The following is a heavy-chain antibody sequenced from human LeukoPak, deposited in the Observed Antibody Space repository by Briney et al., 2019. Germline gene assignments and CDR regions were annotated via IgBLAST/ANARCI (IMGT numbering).Heavy chain of an antibody. V-gene: IGHV3-30-3*01. CDR1: GFTFSNYA. J-gene: IGHJ4*02. CDR3: AGQYYDIVTGYRPLDY. CDR2: ISYDGINK. Sequence: GGSLRLSCAASGFTFSNYAMQWVRQAPGKGLEWVAVISYDGINKYYADSVKGRFTISRDNSKNTLYLQMNSLRPEDTALYYCAGQYYDIVTGYRPLDYWGQGALVTVSS. D-gene: IGHD3-9*01.